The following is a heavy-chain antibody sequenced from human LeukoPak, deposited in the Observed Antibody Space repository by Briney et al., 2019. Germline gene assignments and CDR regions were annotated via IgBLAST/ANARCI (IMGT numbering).Heavy chain of an antibody. D-gene: IGHD6-13*01. CDR1: GLSVSRNY. Sequence: GGSLRLSCAASGLSVSRNYISWVRQAPGKGLEWVSFIYTGTTTFYADSVKGRFTISRDNSRNTVYLELISLRVDDTAVYYCARHPSDQGTWCTLDSWGQGTLVTVSS. J-gene: IGHJ4*02. CDR3: ARHPSDQGTWCTLDS. CDR2: IYTGTTT. V-gene: IGHV3-53*01.